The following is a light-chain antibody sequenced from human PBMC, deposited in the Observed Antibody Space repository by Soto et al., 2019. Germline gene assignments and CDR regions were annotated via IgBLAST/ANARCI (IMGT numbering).Light chain of an antibody. CDR2: GSS. J-gene: IGKJ5*01. CDR3: QQYHHWPPTT. V-gene: IGKV3-15*01. Sequence: EVVMTQSPATLSVSPGERATLSCRASQRVSSNLAWYQQKPGQAPRLLIYGSSTRATGIPDRFSGSGSGTEFTLTISSLQSEDFAVYYCQQYHHWPPTTFGQGTRLE. CDR1: QRVSSN.